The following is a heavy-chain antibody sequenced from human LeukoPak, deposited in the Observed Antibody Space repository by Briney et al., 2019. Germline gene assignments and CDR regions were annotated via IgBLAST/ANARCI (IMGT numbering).Heavy chain of an antibody. D-gene: IGHD3-22*01. V-gene: IGHV4-39*07. Sequence: PSETLSLTCTVSGGSISSSSYYWGWIRQPPGKGLEWIGSIYYSGSTYYNPSLKSRVTISVDTSKNQFSLKLSSVTAADTAVYYCARESTATYDSSGLDPWGQGTLVTVSS. CDR1: GGSISSSSYY. J-gene: IGHJ5*02. CDR2: IYYSGST. CDR3: ARESTATYDSSGLDP.